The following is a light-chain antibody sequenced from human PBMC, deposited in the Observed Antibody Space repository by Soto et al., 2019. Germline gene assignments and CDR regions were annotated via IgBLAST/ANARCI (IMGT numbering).Light chain of an antibody. Sequence: QPVLTQPPSASGTPGQRVTISCSGGGSNIERNSVYWYQQIPGTAPKLLIYRNNQRPSGVPDRFSGSKSGTSASLDISGLRSEDEADYYCAAWDDGLSGPWVFGGGTKLTVL. CDR3: AAWDDGLSGPWV. J-gene: IGLJ3*02. CDR1: GSNIERNS. V-gene: IGLV1-47*01. CDR2: RNN.